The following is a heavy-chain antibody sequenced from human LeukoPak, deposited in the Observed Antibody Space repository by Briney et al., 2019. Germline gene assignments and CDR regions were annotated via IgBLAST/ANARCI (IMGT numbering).Heavy chain of an antibody. CDR2: IYPGDSDT. D-gene: IGHD3/OR15-3a*01. J-gene: IGHJ4*02. Sequence: GESLKISCKGSGYIFTTYRIGWVRQMPGKGLEWLGIIYPGDSDTRYSPSFQGQVTISADKSISTAYLQWSSLKASDTAMYYCARGPGAVGTVDFDYWGQGTLVTVSS. CDR3: ARGPGAVGTVDFDY. CDR1: GYIFTTYR. V-gene: IGHV5-51*01.